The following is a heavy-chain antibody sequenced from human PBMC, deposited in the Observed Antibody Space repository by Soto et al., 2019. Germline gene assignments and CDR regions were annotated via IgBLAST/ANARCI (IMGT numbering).Heavy chain of an antibody. CDR2: INHSGST. D-gene: IGHD3-10*01. CDR1: GGSFSGYY. Sequence: QVQLQQWGAGLLKPSETLSLTCAVYGGSFSGYYWSWIRQPPGKGLEWIGEINHSGSTNYNPSLKSRVTISVDTSKNQFSLKLSSVTAADTAVYYCAIVIPNVTMVRGRGWFDPWGQGTLVTVSS. CDR3: AIVIPNVTMVRGRGWFDP. J-gene: IGHJ5*02. V-gene: IGHV4-34*01.